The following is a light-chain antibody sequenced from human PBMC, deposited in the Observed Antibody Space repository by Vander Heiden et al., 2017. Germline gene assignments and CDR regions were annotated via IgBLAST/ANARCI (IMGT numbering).Light chain of an antibody. CDR3: SSYTSSSSVV. CDR2: DVS. Sequence: QSALPQPASVSGSPGQSITISCTGTSSDVGGYNYVSWYQQHPGKAPKLMIYDVSNRPSGVSNRFSGSKSGNTASLTISGLQAEDEADYYCSSYTSSSSVVFGGGTKLNVI. J-gene: IGLJ2*01. V-gene: IGLV2-14*01. CDR1: SSDVGGYNY.